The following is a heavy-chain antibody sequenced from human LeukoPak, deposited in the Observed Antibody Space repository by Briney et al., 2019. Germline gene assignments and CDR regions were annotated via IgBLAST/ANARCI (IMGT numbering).Heavy chain of an antibody. D-gene: IGHD3-3*01. V-gene: IGHV1-69*05. CDR2: IIPIFGTA. CDR3: ARGFLEWDYYYYYMDV. Sequence: SVKVSCQASGGTFSSYAISWVRQAPGQGLEWMGGIIPIFGTANYAQKFQGRVTITTDESTSTAYMELSSLRSEDTAVYYCARGFLEWDYYYYYMDVWGKGTTVTVSS. CDR1: GGTFSSYA. J-gene: IGHJ6*03.